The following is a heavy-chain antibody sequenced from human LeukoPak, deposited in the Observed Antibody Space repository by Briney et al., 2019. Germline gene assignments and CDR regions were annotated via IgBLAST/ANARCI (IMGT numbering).Heavy chain of an antibody. Sequence: GGSLRLSCAASGFTFSSYWMNWVRQDPGKGLEWVANINQDGSEKYYVDSVKSRFTISRDNAKNSLYLQMNSLRAEDTAVYYCGRAMDYWGQGTLVTVSS. CDR1: GFTFSSYW. J-gene: IGHJ4*02. V-gene: IGHV3-7*03. CDR2: INQDGSEK. CDR3: GRAMDY.